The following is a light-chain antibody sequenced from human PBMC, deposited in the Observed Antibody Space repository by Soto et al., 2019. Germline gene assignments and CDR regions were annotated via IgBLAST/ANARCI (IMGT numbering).Light chain of an antibody. CDR1: SSNIGSNT. CDR2: SNN. J-gene: IGLJ1*01. Sequence: QSVLTQPPSTSGTPGQRVTFSCSGGSSNIGSNTVNWYQHLPGTAPKLLIYSNNQRPSGVPDRFSGSKSGTSASLAVSGLQSEDEADYYCAAWDYSLNGYVFGTGTKVTVL. V-gene: IGLV1-44*01. CDR3: AAWDYSLNGYV.